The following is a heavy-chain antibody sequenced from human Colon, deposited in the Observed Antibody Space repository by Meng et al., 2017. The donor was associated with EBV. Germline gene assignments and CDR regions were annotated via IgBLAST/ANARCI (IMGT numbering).Heavy chain of an antibody. Sequence: LPAHESGPGLLKPSETLSLTCRVSGDSITTNGYYWGWIRQSPGKGLEWIGSIFYSGNTYFNPSLKTRVTISVDTSKNQFSLKLSSVTAADTAIYYCARERGGVTRDFDSWGQGALVTVSS. CDR2: IFYSGNT. D-gene: IGHD3-16*01. V-gene: IGHV4-39*07. CDR3: ARERGGVTRDFDS. J-gene: IGHJ4*02. CDR1: GDSITTNGYY.